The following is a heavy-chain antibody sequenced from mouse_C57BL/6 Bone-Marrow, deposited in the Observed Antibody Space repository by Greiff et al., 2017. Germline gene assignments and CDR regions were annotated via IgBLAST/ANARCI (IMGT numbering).Heavy chain of an antibody. CDR3: AQGGYHQAWFAY. Sequence: QVQLQQPGAELVKPGASVKLSCKASGYTFTSYWMHWVKPRPGRGLEWIGRIAPNSGGTKYNEKFKSKATLTVDKPSSTAYMQLSSLTSEDSAVYYCAQGGYHQAWFAYWGQGTLVTVSA. V-gene: IGHV1-72*01. CDR2: IAPNSGGT. CDR1: GYTFTSYW. D-gene: IGHD2-14*01. J-gene: IGHJ3*01.